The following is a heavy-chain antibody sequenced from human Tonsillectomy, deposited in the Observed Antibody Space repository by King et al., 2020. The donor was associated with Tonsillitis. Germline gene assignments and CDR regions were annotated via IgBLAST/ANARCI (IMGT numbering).Heavy chain of an antibody. CDR2: ISYDGSNK. J-gene: IGHJ5*02. CDR1: GFTFFSYG. V-gene: IGHV3-30*18. D-gene: IGHD2-15*01. Sequence: VQLVESGGGVVQPGRSLRLSCAASGFTFFSYGMHWVRQAPGKGLEWVAVISYDGSNKYYADSVKGRFTISRDNSKNTLFLQMNSLRAEDTAVYYCAESAVGYCSGGSCFDPFDPWGQGTLVTVSS. CDR3: AESAVGYCSGGSCFDPFDP.